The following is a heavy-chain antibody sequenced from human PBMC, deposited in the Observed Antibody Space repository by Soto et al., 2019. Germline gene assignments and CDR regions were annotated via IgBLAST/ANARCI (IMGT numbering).Heavy chain of an antibody. CDR2: ISSSSSTI. CDR3: ARPYSGSYYEWTHYYYYGMDV. V-gene: IGHV3-48*02. D-gene: IGHD1-26*01. CDR1: GFTFSSYS. Sequence: GGSLRLSCAASGFTFSSYSMNWVRQAPGKGLEWVSYISSSSSTIYYADSVKGRFTISRDNAKNSLYLQMNSLRDEDTAVYYCARPYSGSYYEWTHYYYYGMDVWGQGTTVTVSS. J-gene: IGHJ6*02.